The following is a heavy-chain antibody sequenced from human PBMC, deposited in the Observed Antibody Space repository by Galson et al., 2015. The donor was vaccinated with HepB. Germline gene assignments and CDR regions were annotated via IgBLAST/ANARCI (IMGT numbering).Heavy chain of an antibody. V-gene: IGHV4-59*01. CDR1: GGSINSFY. Sequence: LSLTCDASGGSINSFYWSWIRHPPGRGLEWVGYIFHNGDTNYNPSLKNRVTISLDTSKNQFSLRLTSVTAADTAVYYCARDRGYSYASFRGGLDYWGQGILVTVSS. CDR3: ARDRGYSYASFRGGLDY. D-gene: IGHD5-12*01. CDR2: IFHNGDT. J-gene: IGHJ4*02.